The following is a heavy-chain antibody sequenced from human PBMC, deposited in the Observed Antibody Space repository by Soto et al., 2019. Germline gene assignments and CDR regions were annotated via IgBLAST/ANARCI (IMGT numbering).Heavy chain of an antibody. CDR1: GGSISSGGYS. CDR2: IYHSGST. Sequence: TSETLSLTCAVSGGSISSGGYSWSWIRQPPGKGLEWIGYIYHSGSTYYNPSLKSRVTISVDRSKNQFSLKLSSVTAADTAVYYCARGLAFDIWGQGTMVTVSS. J-gene: IGHJ3*02. V-gene: IGHV4-30-2*01. CDR3: ARGLAFDI.